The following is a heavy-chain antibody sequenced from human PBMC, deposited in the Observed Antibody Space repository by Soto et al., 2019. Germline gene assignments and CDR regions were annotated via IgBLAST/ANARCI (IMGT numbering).Heavy chain of an antibody. J-gene: IGHJ6*02. CDR2: ISSRSYTI. Sequence: EVQLVESGGGLVQPGGSLRLSCAASGFSFSTYSMNWVRQAPGKGLEWVSYISSRSYTIYYIDSVKGRFTISRDNAKSSLYLPNNSLRDEDPAVVYCARGGSSSDNGMDVWGQGTTVTVSS. CDR1: GFSFSTYS. CDR3: ARGGSSSDNGMDV. D-gene: IGHD6-6*01. V-gene: IGHV3-48*02.